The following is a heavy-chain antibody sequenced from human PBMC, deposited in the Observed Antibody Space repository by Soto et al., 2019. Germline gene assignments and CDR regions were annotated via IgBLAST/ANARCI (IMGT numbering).Heavy chain of an antibody. Sequence: LSCAASGFSFSSYAMSWFRQPPRKGLEWVSAISGRGNSSYYADSVKGRFTISRDNSKNTLYLQMNSLRAEDTAVYYCANAYCSSTSCRAEYFQHWGQGTLVTGS. CDR3: ANAYCSSTSCRAEYFQH. V-gene: IGHV3-23*01. CDR1: GFSFSSYA. D-gene: IGHD2-2*01. J-gene: IGHJ1*01. CDR2: ISGRGNSS.